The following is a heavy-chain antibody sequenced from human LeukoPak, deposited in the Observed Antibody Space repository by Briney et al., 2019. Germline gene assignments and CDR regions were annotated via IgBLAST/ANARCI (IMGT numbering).Heavy chain of an antibody. CDR2: ISSSSSYI. D-gene: IGHD3-10*01. CDR1: GFTFSSYS. V-gene: IGHV3-21*01. CDR3: ARGRGYYGSGSYPY. Sequence: GGSLRLSCAASGFTFSSYSMNWVRQAPGKGLEWVSSISSSSSYIYYADSVKGRFTISRDNAKNSLYLQMNSPRAEDTAVYYCARGRGYYGSGSYPYWGQGTLVTVSS. J-gene: IGHJ4*02.